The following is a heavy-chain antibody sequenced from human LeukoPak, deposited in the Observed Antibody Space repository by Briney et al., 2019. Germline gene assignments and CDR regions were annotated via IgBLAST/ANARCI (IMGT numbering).Heavy chain of an antibody. V-gene: IGHV4-34*01. CDR2: INHSGST. D-gene: IGHD3-10*01. Sequence: PSETLSLTCAVYGGSFSGYYWSWIRQPPGKGLVWIGEINHSGSTNYNPSLKSRVTISVDTSKNQFSLKLSSVTAADTAVYYCAREESMVRGTSWFDPWGQGTLVTVSS. CDR1: GGSFSGYY. J-gene: IGHJ5*02. CDR3: AREESMVRGTSWFDP.